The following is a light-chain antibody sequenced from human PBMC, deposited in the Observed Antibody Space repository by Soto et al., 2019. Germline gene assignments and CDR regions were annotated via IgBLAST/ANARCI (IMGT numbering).Light chain of an antibody. V-gene: IGLV2-14*01. CDR2: DVS. CDR1: SSDVGGYNY. J-gene: IGLJ2*01. CDR3: SSYTTGSTPVV. Sequence: QSVLTQPASVSGSPGQSVTISCTGTSSDVGGYNYVSWYQQHPGKAPKFMIYDVSNRPSGVSTRFSGSKSGNTASLTISGLQAEDEADYYCSSYTTGSTPVVFGGGTKLTFL.